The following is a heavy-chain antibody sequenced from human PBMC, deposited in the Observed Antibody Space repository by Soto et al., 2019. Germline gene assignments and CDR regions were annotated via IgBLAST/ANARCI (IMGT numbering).Heavy chain of an antibody. J-gene: IGHJ4*02. D-gene: IGHD1-26*01. CDR3: ARYSGIVGATWFPPPSYYFDY. Sequence: ASVKVSCKASGYTFTSYYMHWVRQAPGQGLEWMGIINPSGGSTSYAQKFQGRVTMTRDTSTSTVYMELSSLRSEDTAVYYCARYSGIVGATWFPPPSYYFDYWGQGTLVTSPQ. CDR1: GYTFTSYY. V-gene: IGHV1-46*01. CDR2: INPSGGST.